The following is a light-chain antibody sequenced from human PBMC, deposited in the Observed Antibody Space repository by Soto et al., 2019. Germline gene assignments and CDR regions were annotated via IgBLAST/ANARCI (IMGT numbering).Light chain of an antibody. CDR1: SNDVGYYDY. CDR2: EVK. V-gene: IGLV2-14*01. J-gene: IGLJ3*02. CDR3: TSYTTSGTLL. Sequence: QSALTQPASVSGSPGQSTTISCTGTSNDVGYYDYVSWYQQHPGNAPKLLIYEVKNRHSGVSIRFSGSKSGNTASLTISGLQAEDEADYYCTSYTTSGTLLFGGGTKVTVL.